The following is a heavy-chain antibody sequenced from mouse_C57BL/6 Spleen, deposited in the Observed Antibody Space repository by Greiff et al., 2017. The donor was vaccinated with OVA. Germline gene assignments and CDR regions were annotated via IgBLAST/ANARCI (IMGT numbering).Heavy chain of an antibody. V-gene: IGHV1-53*01. CDR1: GYTFTSYW. D-gene: IGHD2-5*01. Sequence: VQLQQPGTELVKPGASVKLSCKASGYTFTSYWMHWVKQRPGQGLEWIGNINPSNGGTNYNEKFKSKATLTVDKSSSTAYMQLSSLTSEDSAVYYGEREAPYYSNWYFDVWGTGTTVTVSS. J-gene: IGHJ1*03. CDR2: INPSNGGT. CDR3: EREAPYYSNWYFDV.